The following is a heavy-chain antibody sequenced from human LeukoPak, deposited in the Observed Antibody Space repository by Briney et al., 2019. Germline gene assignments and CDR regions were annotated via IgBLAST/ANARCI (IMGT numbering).Heavy chain of an antibody. CDR2: ISSDTTYT. Sequence: GGSLRLSCAASGFTFSDNYMNWIRPAPGKGLEWVSYISSDTTYTDYADSVKGRCTISRDNAKKLLYLQINSLRAEDTAIYYCARDQSITTFGAFDIWGQGTMVTVSS. CDR1: GFTFSDNY. CDR3: ARDQSITTFGAFDI. J-gene: IGHJ3*02. V-gene: IGHV3-11*06. D-gene: IGHD3-10*02.